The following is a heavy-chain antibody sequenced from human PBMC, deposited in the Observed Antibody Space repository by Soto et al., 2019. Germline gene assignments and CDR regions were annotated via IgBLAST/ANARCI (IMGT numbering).Heavy chain of an antibody. D-gene: IGHD3-22*01. CDR3: AKDQHDSSGYSNDAFDI. CDR2: ISGSGGST. J-gene: IGHJ3*02. Sequence: EVQLLESGGGLVQPGGSLRLSCAASGFTFSSYAMSWVRQAPGKGLEWVSAISGSGGSTYYADSVKGRFTISRDNSKNTLYLQMNSLRAEDTAVYYSAKDQHDSSGYSNDAFDIWGQGTMVTVSS. V-gene: IGHV3-23*01. CDR1: GFTFSSYA.